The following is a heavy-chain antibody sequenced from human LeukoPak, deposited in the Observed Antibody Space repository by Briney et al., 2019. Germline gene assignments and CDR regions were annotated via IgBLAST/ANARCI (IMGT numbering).Heavy chain of an antibody. D-gene: IGHD6-19*01. CDR1: GFTFSDHY. J-gene: IGHJ4*02. Sequence: PGGSLRLSCAASGFTFSDHYMEWVRQAPGKGLEWVGRSRNKANGYTTEYAASVKGRFTISRDESKNSVFLQMNSLETEDTAVYYCARGSYSSGWGPGDYWGQGTLVTVSS. V-gene: IGHV3-72*01. CDR2: SRNKANGYTT. CDR3: ARGSYSSGWGPGDY.